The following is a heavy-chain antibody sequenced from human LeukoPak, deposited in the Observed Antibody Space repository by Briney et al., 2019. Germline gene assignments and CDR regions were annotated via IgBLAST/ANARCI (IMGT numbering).Heavy chain of an antibody. CDR1: GFTFSSYG. V-gene: IGHV3-33*01. J-gene: IGHJ4*02. D-gene: IGHD3-10*01. CDR2: IWYDGSTK. Sequence: GRSLRLSCAASGFTFSSYGMDWVRQAPGKGLEWVAVIWYDGSTKYYADSVKGRFTISRDNSKNTLYLQMNSLRAEDMAVYYCARDNWFGEPRDSFDYWGQGTLVTVSS. CDR3: ARDNWFGEPRDSFDY.